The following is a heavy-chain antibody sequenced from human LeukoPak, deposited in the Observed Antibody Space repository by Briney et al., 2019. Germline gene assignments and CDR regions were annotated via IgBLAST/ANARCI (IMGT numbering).Heavy chain of an antibody. D-gene: IGHD3-22*01. V-gene: IGHV4-39*01. CDR1: GGSISSSSYY. J-gene: IGHJ4*02. CDR2: IYYSGST. CDR3: ARRGDYYDSSGRRSPLYYFDY. Sequence: PSETLSLTCTVSGGSISSSSYYWGWIRQPPGKGLEWIGSIYYSGSTYYNPSLKSRVTISVDTSKNQLSLKLSSVTAADTAVYYCARRGDYYDSSGRRSPLYYFDYWGQGTLVTVSS.